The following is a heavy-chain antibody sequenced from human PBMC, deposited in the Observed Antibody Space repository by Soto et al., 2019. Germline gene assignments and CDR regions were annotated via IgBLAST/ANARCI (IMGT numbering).Heavy chain of an antibody. J-gene: IGHJ6*02. Sequence: ETLSLTCSVSGGSINNYYWSWIRQPAGKGLEWIGRVYSGGSANYNPSLKSRVTMSVDPSKNHFSLKLSSVTAADTAVYYCASDSLYGMDVWGQGTTVTVSS. CDR3: ASDSLYGMDV. CDR2: VYSGGSA. V-gene: IGHV4-4*07. CDR1: GGSINNYY.